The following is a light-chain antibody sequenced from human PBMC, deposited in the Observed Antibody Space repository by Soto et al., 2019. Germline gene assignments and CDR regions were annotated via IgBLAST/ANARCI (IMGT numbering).Light chain of an antibody. CDR2: GAS. V-gene: IGKV3-15*01. CDR1: QSVSNN. J-gene: IGKJ4*01. CDR3: QQYHTWPIT. Sequence: EILMTQSPATLSVSPGGIATLSCRASQSVSNNYLAWYQQKPGQAPRLLIYGASNRATGIPARFSGSGSGTEFTLTISSLQSEDCAIYYCQQYHTWPITFGGGTKVDIK.